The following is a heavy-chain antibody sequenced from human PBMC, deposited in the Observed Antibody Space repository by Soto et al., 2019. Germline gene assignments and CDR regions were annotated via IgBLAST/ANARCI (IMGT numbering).Heavy chain of an antibody. CDR2: IFSSGST. CDR3: AREGSYSAYNFAHGIQLWSFDF. J-gene: IGHJ4*02. V-gene: IGHV4-4*07. Sequence: SETLSLTCTVSGGSISTFYWSWVRQPAGKGLEWIGRIFSSGSTSFNPSLESRVAMSVDTSKNHFSVNLSSVTAADMAVYYCAREGSYSAYNFAHGIQLWSFDFWGQGALVTVSS. D-gene: IGHD5-12*01. CDR1: GGSISTFY.